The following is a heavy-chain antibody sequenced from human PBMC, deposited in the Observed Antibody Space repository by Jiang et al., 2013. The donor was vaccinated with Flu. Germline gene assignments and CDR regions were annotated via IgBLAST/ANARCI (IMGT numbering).Heavy chain of an antibody. CDR1: GGSISGYY. CDR2: IYYDGST. Sequence: GSGLVKPSETLSLTCTVSGGSISGYYWSWIRQPPGKGLEWIGYIYYDGSTKYSPSSRVESPVSRHVHESVLPDTDLCDRRRHGRVFCVRHEDRRSHLNWGQGKLVTVSS. D-gene: IGHD6-13*01. CDR3: VRHEDRRSHLN. V-gene: IGHV4-59*08. J-gene: IGHJ4*02.